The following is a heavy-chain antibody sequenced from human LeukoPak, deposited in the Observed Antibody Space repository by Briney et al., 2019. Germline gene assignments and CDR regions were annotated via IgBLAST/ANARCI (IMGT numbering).Heavy chain of an antibody. CDR3: AKPSRDFDSSGYSHFDY. CDR2: INGDGTST. V-gene: IGHV3-23*01. CDR1: GFTFSSFE. D-gene: IGHD3-22*01. J-gene: IGHJ4*02. Sequence: GGSLRLSCAASGFTFSSFEMNWVRQAPGKGLEWVSYINGDGTSTYSADSVKGRFTISRDNSKNTLYLQMHSLRAEDTAIYYCAKPSRDFDSSGYSHFDYWGQGTLVTVSS.